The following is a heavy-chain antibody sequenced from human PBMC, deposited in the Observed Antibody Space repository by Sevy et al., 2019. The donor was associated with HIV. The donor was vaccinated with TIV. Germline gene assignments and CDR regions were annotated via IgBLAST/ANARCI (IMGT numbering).Heavy chain of an antibody. CDR2: ITRSSSYI. CDR1: GFIFSQYS. Sequence: GGSLRLSCAASGFIFSQYSLNWVRQAPGKGLEWVSSITRSSSYIYYADSVKGRFTISRDNAKTSLYLQMNSLRAEDTAVYYCARTYSSGWSDSHNFDYWGQGTLVTVSS. V-gene: IGHV3-21*01. J-gene: IGHJ4*02. CDR3: ARTYSSGWSDSHNFDY. D-gene: IGHD6-19*01.